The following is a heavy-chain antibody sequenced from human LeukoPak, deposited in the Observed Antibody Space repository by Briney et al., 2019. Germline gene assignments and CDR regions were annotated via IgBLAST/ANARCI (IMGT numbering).Heavy chain of an antibody. V-gene: IGHV1-2*04. CDR3: ARGGEVVVAASDY. CDR2: INPNSGGT. D-gene: IGHD2-15*01. J-gene: IGHJ4*02. CDR1: GYTFTGYY. Sequence: ASVKVSCKASGYTFTGYYMHWVRQAPGQGLEWMGRINPNSGGTNYAQKFQGWVTMTRDTSISTAYMELSRLRSDDTAVYYCARGGEVVVAASDYWGQGTLVTVSS.